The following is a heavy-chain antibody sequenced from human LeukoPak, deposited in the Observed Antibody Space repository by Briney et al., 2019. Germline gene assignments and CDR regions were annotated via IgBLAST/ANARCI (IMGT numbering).Heavy chain of an antibody. CDR3: AKSIFEGGWVRTLDY. D-gene: IGHD6-19*01. Sequence: PGGSLRLSCAASGFTFSSYGMHWVRQAPGKGLEWVAVISYDGSNKYYADSVKGRFTISRDNSKNTLYLQMNSLRAEDTAVYYCAKSIFEGGWVRTLDYWGQGTLVTVSS. CDR1: GFTFSSYG. J-gene: IGHJ4*02. CDR2: ISYDGSNK. V-gene: IGHV3-30*18.